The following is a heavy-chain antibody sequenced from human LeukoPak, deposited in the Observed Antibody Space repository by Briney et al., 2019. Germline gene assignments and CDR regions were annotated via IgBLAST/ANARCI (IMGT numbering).Heavy chain of an antibody. CDR3: AKVAPYGNYLFHY. Sequence: GGSLRLSCVVSGFTFSSYEMNWVRQAPGKGLEWVSYISGSGRTIFYADSVKGRFTISRDNAKNSLYLQMNSLGAEDTAVYYCAKVAPYGNYLFHYWGQGTRVTVSS. V-gene: IGHV3-48*03. CDR2: ISGSGRTI. CDR1: GFTFSSYE. J-gene: IGHJ4*02. D-gene: IGHD1-7*01.